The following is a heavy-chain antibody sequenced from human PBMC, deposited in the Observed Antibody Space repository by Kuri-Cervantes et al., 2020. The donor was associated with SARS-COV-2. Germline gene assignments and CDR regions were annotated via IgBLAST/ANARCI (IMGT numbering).Heavy chain of an antibody. CDR3: ARDHSSGLRY. CDR1: GFTFSSYA. J-gene: IGHJ4*02. CDR2: ISYDGSNK. V-gene: IGHV3-30-3*01. Sequence: GGSLRLSCAASGFTFSSYAMHWVRQAPGKGLEWVAVISYDGSNKYYADSVKGRFTISRDNAKNSLYLQMNSLRAEDTAVYYCARDHSSGLRYWGQGTLVTVSS. D-gene: IGHD6-19*01.